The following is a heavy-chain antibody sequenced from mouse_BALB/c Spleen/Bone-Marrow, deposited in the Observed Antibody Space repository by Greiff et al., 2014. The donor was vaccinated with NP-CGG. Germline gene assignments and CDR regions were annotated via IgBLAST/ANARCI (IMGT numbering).Heavy chain of an antibody. CDR2: IYPGSGST. Sequence: QVQLQQPGPELVKPGASVKMSCKASGFTFTDYVINWVKQRTGQGLEWIGEIYPGSGSTCYIERFKGKATLTADKSSNTAYMQLSSLTSEDSAVYFCAPGYAMDYWGQGTSVTVSS. J-gene: IGHJ4*01. V-gene: IGHV1-77*01. CDR1: GFTFTDYV. CDR3: APGYAMDY.